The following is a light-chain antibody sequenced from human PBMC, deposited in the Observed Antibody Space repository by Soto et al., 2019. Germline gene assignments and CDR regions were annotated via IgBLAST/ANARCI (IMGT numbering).Light chain of an antibody. J-gene: IGKJ1*01. CDR1: QSVSSNY. CDR3: QPYGSSPQT. V-gene: IGKV3-20*01. Sequence: EIVLTQSPGTLSLSPGERATLSCRASQSVSSNYLAWYQQKPGQAPRLLIYGASSRAPGIPDRFSGSGSGTDFTLTIIRLEPEDFAVYYCQPYGSSPQTFGQGTKVEIK. CDR2: GAS.